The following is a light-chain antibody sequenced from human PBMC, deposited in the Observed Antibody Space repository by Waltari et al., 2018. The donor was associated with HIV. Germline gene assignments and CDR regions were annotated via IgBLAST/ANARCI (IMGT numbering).Light chain of an antibody. CDR3: LQQHDDPHV. CDR1: QGIGNN. CDR2: SAS. J-gene: IGKJ2*01. Sequence: IHMPPPPSSLPASVGQRVTITCRASQGIGNNLAWFQHKPGKAPRRLIYSASNLQGGVPSRFSGTGSGTDFTLTSSRLEPEDFATYYCLQQHDDPHVFGRGTTVDMK. V-gene: IGKV1-17*01.